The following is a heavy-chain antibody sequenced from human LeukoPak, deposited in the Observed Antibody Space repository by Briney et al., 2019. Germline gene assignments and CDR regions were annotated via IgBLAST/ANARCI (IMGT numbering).Heavy chain of an antibody. D-gene: IGHD5-24*01. CDR1: GGTFTSYT. V-gene: IGHV1-69*10. Sequence: ASEKVSCKGSGGTFTSYTIRGVGQAPGQRRERRGGIITILGIANYAQKFQGRVTITADKSTSTAYMELSSLRSEDTAVYYCARGAKEMSTTPYFDYWGQGTLVTVSS. J-gene: IGHJ4*02. CDR2: IITILGIA. CDR3: ARGAKEMSTTPYFDY.